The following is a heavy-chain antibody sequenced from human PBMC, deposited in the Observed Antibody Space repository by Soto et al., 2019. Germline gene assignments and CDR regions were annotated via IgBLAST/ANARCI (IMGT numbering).Heavy chain of an antibody. D-gene: IGHD3-9*01. J-gene: IGHJ4*02. V-gene: IGHV4-59*01. Sequence: QVQLQESGPGLVKPSETLSLTCTVSGGSISSYYWSWIRQPPGKGLEWIGYIYYSGSTNYNPSLKSRVTISVDTSKNQFSLKLSSVTAADTAVYYCARHKLYYDILTGYYRPPGPGLDYWGQGTLVTVSS. CDR1: GGSISSYY. CDR2: IYYSGST. CDR3: ARHKLYYDILTGYYRPPGPGLDY.